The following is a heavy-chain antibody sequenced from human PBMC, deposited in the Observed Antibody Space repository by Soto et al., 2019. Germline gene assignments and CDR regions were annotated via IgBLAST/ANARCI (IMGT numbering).Heavy chain of an antibody. Sequence: DGLLKSPGKGLDWRGGFDHEDGETIYAQKSQGKVTMTEYTSTDTAYMELSSLRSEDTAVYYCATGLGDFYGEYYWGQGALVTVSS. CDR2: FDHEDGET. J-gene: IGHJ4*02. V-gene: IGHV1-24*01. D-gene: IGHD2-21*02. CDR3: ATGLGDFYGEYY.